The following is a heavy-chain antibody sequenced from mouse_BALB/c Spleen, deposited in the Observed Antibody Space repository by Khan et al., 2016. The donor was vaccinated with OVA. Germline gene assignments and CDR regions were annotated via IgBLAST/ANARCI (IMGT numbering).Heavy chain of an antibody. CDR1: GYTFTAYD. CDR3: ARDGLRGVAMDY. J-gene: IGHJ4*01. CDR2: IYPGDDTT. D-gene: IGHD2-4*01. Sequence: QVQLKESGPELVKPGPLVKISCRASGYTFTAYDINWVKQRPGQGLEWIGWIYPGDDTTKYNENFKGKATLTADKSSNTAYMQLSSLTSEESAVYFYARDGLRGVAMDYWGQGTSVSVSS. V-gene: IGHV1S56*01.